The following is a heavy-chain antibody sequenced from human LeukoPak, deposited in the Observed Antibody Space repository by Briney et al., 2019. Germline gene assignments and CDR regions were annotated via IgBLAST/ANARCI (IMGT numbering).Heavy chain of an antibody. D-gene: IGHD6-6*01. CDR2: ISSSSSYI. CDR1: GFTFSTYT. V-gene: IGHV3-21*01. Sequence: PGGSLRLSCAASGFTFSTYTMNWVRQAPGKGLEWVSSISSSSSYIYYADSVKGRFTISRDNAKNSLYLQMNSLRAEDTAVYYCARDRTSSDYWGQGTLVTVSS. J-gene: IGHJ4*02. CDR3: ARDRTSSDY.